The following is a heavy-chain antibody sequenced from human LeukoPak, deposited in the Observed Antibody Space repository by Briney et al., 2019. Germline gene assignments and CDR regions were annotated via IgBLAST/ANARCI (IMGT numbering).Heavy chain of an antibody. CDR3: ARVYVGAAAGPNWFDP. CDR2: TYYRSKWYN. J-gene: IGHJ5*02. Sequence: SQTLSLTCAISGDSVSSNSAACNWIRQSPSRGLEWLGRTYYRSKWYNDYAVSVKSRITINPDTSKNQFSLQLNSVTPEDTAVYYCARVYVGAAAGPNWFDPWGQGTLVTVSS. D-gene: IGHD6-13*01. CDR1: GDSVSSNSAA. V-gene: IGHV6-1*01.